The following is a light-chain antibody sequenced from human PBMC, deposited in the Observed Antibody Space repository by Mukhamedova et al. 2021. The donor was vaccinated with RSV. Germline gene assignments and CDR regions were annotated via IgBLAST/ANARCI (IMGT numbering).Light chain of an antibody. CDR2: GAS. CDR3: QQSFNSFRWT. V-gene: IGKV1-39*01. Sequence: WYQRRVHGKAPKLLIYGASSLVSGVPSRFSGSGSETDFTLTISSLQLEDFATYYCQQSFNSFRWTFGQGTRV. J-gene: IGKJ1*01.